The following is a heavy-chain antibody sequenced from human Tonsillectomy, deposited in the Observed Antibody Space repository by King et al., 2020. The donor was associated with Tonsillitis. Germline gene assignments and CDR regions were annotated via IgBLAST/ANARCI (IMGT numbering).Heavy chain of an antibody. CDR2: ISYDGSNK. CDR3: ARGNYYYFSPEDY. CDR1: GFTFSMYA. D-gene: IGHD4-11*01. Sequence: VQLVESGGGVVQPGRSLRLSCAASGFTFSMYAMHWVRQAPGKGLEWVAVISYDGSNKYYADSVQGRFTISRDSSKNTLYLQMDSLRAEDTAVYYCARGNYYYFSPEDYWGQGTLVSVSS. V-gene: IGHV3-30*01. J-gene: IGHJ4*02.